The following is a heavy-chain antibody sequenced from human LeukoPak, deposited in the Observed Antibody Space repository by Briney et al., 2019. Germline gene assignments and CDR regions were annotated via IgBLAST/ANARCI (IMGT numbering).Heavy chain of an antibody. Sequence: GGSLRLSCVVSGFTFNRCWMNWVRQAPGKGLEWVAHINPDGRDTYYVDSVKGRFTISRDNAQNSMYLQMNSLRVEDTAVYYCTSWGDTTAEYFQRWGQGALVTVSS. V-gene: IGHV3-7*01. CDR2: INPDGRDT. CDR3: TSWGDTTAEYFQR. D-gene: IGHD2-21*02. J-gene: IGHJ1*01. CDR1: GFTFNRCW.